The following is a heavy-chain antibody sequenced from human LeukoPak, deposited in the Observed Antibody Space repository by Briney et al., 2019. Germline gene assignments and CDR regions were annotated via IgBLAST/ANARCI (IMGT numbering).Heavy chain of an antibody. D-gene: IGHD2-2*01. CDR2: SYYSGST. Sequence: SETLSLTCTVSGGSMNNYYWNWIRQPPGKGLEWIGYSYYSGSTNYNPSLKSRVNISVDTSKNQFSLNLSSVTAADTAVYYCARLGSVAMPFDYWGQGTLVAVSS. CDR3: ARLGSVAMPFDY. V-gene: IGHV4-59*08. CDR1: GGSMNNYY. J-gene: IGHJ4*02.